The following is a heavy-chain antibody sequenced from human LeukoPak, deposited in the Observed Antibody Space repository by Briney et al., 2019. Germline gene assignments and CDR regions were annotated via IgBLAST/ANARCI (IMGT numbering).Heavy chain of an antibody. J-gene: IGHJ6*03. CDR3: ARGYYYMDV. V-gene: IGHV4-38-2*02. CDR1: GYSISSGYY. CDR2: LYDRGST. Sequence: SETLSLTCTVSGYSISSGYYWGWIRQPPGKGLEWIGSLYDRGSTYYNPSLKRRVNMSIDTSKNQFSLKLSSVTAADTAVYYCARGYYYMDVWGKGTTVTVSS.